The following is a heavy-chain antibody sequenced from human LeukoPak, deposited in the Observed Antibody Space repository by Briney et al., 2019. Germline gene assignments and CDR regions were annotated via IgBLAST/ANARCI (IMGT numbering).Heavy chain of an antibody. V-gene: IGHV3-23*01. CDR1: GFIFRNYV. Sequence: GGSLRLSCAASGFIFRNYVVAWVRQAPGKGLEWVSQISNSGGSTYYADSVKGRFTISRDNSKNTLYLQMNSLRAEDTAVYYCARAKTSGWYEYYYYYMDVWGKGTTVTVSS. CDR3: ARAKTSGWYEYYYYYMDV. J-gene: IGHJ6*03. D-gene: IGHD6-19*01. CDR2: ISNSGGST.